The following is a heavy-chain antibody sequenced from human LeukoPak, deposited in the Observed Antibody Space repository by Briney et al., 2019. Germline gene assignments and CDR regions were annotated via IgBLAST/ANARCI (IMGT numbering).Heavy chain of an antibody. V-gene: IGHV1-18*01. J-gene: IGHJ4*02. CDR2: IGAYNGNT. CDR3: ARVVLYYDSSGYYWREIRGVDY. Sequence: ASVKVSYKASGYTFTSYGISWVRQAPGQALEWMASIGAYNGNTNYAQMLQDRVTMTTDTSTSTAYMELRSLRSDDTAVYYCARVVLYYDSSGYYWREIRGVDYWGQGTLVTVST. CDR1: GYTFTSYG. D-gene: IGHD3-22*01.